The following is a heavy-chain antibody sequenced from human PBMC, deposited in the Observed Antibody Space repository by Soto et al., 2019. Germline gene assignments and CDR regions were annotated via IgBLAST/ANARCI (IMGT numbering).Heavy chain of an antibody. V-gene: IGHV3-48*02. CDR1: GFTFSSYS. CDR2: ISSSGGTI. CDR3: ARGDDILTGTLDY. J-gene: IGHJ4*02. D-gene: IGHD3-9*01. Sequence: GGSLRLSXAASGFTFSSYSMNWVRQAPGKGLEWVSYISSSGGTIYYADSVKDRFTISRDNAKNSLYPQMNSLRDEDTAVYYCARGDDILTGTLDYWGQGTLVTV.